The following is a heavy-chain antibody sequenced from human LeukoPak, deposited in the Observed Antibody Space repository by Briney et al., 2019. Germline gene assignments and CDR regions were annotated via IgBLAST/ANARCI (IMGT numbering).Heavy chain of an antibody. CDR1: GLTVRSNY. CDR2: IYCSGST. CDR3: ARWGSLNVDY. D-gene: IGHD3-16*01. J-gene: IGHJ4*02. Sequence: GGSLRLSCAASGLTVRSNYMSWVRQAPAKGLEGVSVIYCSGSTYYADSVKGRFTISRDNSKNTLYLQMNSLRVEDTAVYYCARWGSLNVDYWGQGTLVTVSS. V-gene: IGHV3-66*01.